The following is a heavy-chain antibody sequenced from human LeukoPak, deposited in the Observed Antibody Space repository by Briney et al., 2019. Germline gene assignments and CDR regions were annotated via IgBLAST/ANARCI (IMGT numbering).Heavy chain of an antibody. V-gene: IGHV3-23*01. CDR1: GFTFSSYA. Sequence: AGGSLRLSCAASGFTFSSYAMSWVRQAPGKGLEWVSAISAGGVSTYYADSVKGRFTISRDNSNNTLYLQMNSLRAEDTAVYYCAKGAGTDRTWGQGTLVTVSS. J-gene: IGHJ5*02. CDR3: AKGAGTDRT. CDR2: ISAGGVST.